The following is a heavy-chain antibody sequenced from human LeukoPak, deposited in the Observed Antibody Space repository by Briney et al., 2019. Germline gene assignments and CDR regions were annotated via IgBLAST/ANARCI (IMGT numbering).Heavy chain of an antibody. CDR3: ARGPSSSWAREDN. V-gene: IGHV3-53*01. D-gene: IGHD6-13*01. Sequence: GGSLRLSCAASGFTVSSNYMSWVRQAPGKGLEWVSVIYRGGSTYHADSVKGRFTISRDNSRNTLYLQMNSLRAEDTAVYYCARGPSSSWAREDNWGQGTLVTVSS. J-gene: IGHJ4*02. CDR2: IYRGGST. CDR1: GFTVSSNY.